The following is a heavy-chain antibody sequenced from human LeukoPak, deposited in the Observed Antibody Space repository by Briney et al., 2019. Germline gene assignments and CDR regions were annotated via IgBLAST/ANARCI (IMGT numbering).Heavy chain of an antibody. Sequence: GGSLRLSCAASGFTFDDYAMHWVRQAPGKGLEWVSGISWNSGSIGYADPVKGRFTISRDNAKNSLYLQMNSLRAEDTALYYCAKDSRKDYAPVAHYYGMDVRGQGTTVTVSS. CDR2: ISWNSGSI. CDR3: AKDSRKDYAPVAHYYGMDV. D-gene: IGHD4-17*01. CDR1: GFTFDDYA. J-gene: IGHJ6*02. V-gene: IGHV3-9*01.